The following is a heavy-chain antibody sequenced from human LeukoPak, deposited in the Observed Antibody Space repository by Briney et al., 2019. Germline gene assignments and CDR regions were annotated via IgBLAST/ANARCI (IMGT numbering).Heavy chain of an antibody. J-gene: IGHJ4*02. V-gene: IGHV4-38-2*02. CDR3: AKKDSFVAL. CDR1: GYSISSADN. Sequence: SDTPSVPCTVSGYSISSADNQCWRQTRRQGREERSGSFYRGGGTYYNPTLKRRVTISVDTSKNQFSMKLNSVTAADTAVYYCAKKDSFVALWGQGTLVTVSS. D-gene: IGHD2-15*01. CDR2: FYRGGGT.